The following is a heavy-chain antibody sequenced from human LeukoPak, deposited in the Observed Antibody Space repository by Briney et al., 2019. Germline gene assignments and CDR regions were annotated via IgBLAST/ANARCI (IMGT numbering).Heavy chain of an antibody. Sequence: PGGSLRLSCAASGFTFSSYWMHWVRQAPGKGLVWVSRINSDGSSTSYADSVKGRFTISRDNAKNTLYLQMNSLRAENTAVYYCARPSTVTDYFDYWGQGTLVTVSS. CDR3: ARPSTVTDYFDY. V-gene: IGHV3-74*01. D-gene: IGHD4-17*01. CDR1: GFTFSSYW. J-gene: IGHJ4*02. CDR2: INSDGSST.